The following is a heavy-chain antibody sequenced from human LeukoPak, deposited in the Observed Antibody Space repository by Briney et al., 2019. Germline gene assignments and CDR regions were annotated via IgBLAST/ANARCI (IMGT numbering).Heavy chain of an antibody. Sequence: GGSLRLSCAASGFTFSSYGMNWVRQAPGKGLEWVSVFSGSGGGTYYADSVKGRFTISRDNSKNTLYLQMNSLRAEDTAVYYCAKERPELRAWGQGTLVTVSS. V-gene: IGHV3-23*01. CDR3: AKERPELRA. J-gene: IGHJ5*02. CDR1: GFTFSSYG. CDR2: FSGSGGGT. D-gene: IGHD2/OR15-2a*01.